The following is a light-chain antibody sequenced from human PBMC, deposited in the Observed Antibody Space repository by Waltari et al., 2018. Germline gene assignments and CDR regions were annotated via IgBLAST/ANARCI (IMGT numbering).Light chain of an antibody. J-gene: IGLJ2*01. CDR3: QTWDTATHVV. CDR2: VNSGGSN. CDR1: SGHSDYA. V-gene: IGLV4-69*01. Sequence: QVVLTQSPSPSASLGASVKPTCTLSSGHSDYAIAWHTQQPEKGPRYLMKVNSGGSNIKGDRMPHRFSASISGAERYLTFSSLESEDEADYYCQTWDTATHVVFGGGTKLTVL.